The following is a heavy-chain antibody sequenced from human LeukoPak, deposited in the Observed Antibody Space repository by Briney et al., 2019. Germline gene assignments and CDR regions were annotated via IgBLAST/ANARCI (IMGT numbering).Heavy chain of an antibody. CDR1: GYSFTDKY. CDR2: INPNSGDT. CDR3: ARGRLGFCGGGSCSDFDY. V-gene: IGHV1-2*02. D-gene: IGHD2-15*01. Sequence: ASVKVSCKASGYSFTDKYMHWVRQAPGQGLEWMGWINPNSGDTNYAQKFQGRVTMTTDTSTTTAYMELRSLRSDDTAVYYCARGRLGFCGGGSCSDFDYWGQGTLVSVSS. J-gene: IGHJ4*02.